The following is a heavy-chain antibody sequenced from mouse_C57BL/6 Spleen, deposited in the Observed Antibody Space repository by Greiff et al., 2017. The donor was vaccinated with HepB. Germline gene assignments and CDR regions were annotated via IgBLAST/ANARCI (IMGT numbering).Heavy chain of an antibody. CDR2: INPSTGGT. V-gene: IGHV1-42*01. CDR1: GYSFTGYY. Sequence: EVQLVESGPELVKPGASVKISCKASGYSFTGYYMNWVKQSPEKSLEWIGEINPSTGGTTYNQKFKAKATLTVDKSSSTAYMQLKSLTSEDSAVYYCARSVVTHWYFDVWGTGTTVTVSS. CDR3: ARSVVTHWYFDV. J-gene: IGHJ1*03. D-gene: IGHD2-2*01.